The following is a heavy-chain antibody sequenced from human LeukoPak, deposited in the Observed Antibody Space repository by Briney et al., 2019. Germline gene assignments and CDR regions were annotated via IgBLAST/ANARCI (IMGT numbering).Heavy chain of an antibody. V-gene: IGHV4-59*01. CDR3: ARGFYDSSLFDY. CDR1: GGSISSYY. J-gene: IGHJ4*02. CDR2: IYYSGST. D-gene: IGHD3-22*01. Sequence: PSETLSLTCTVSGGSISSYYWSWIQQPPGKGLEWIGYIYYSGSTNYNPSLKSRVTISVDTSKNQFSLKLSSVTAADTAVYYCARGFYDSSLFDYWGQGTLVTVSS.